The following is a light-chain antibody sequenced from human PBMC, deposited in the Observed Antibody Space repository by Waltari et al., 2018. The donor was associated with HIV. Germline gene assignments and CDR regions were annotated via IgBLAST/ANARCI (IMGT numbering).Light chain of an antibody. CDR1: NSNIGSNS. J-gene: IGLJ2*01. CDR3: AAWDDSRNGEVI. CDR2: SNN. V-gene: IGLV1-44*01. Sequence: QSVLTQPPSASGTPGQRVTISCSGRNSNIGSNSVNWYQQVPGTAPKLLIYSNNPRPSGVPDRFSGSQSGNSASLAISGLRSEDEADYYCAAWDDSRNGEVIFGGGTKLTVL.